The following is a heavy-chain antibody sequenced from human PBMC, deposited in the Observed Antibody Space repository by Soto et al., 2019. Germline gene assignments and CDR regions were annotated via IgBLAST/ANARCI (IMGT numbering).Heavy chain of an antibody. D-gene: IGHD3-10*01. CDR3: ARGVYGSGSYYFDY. V-gene: IGHV3-23*01. CDR2: IWGSGGNT. Sequence: GGSLRLSCAASGFTFSSYAMSWVRQAPGKGLEWVAAIWGSGGNTYYADSVKGRFTISRDNSKNTLYLQMNSLRAEDTAVYYCARGVYGSGSYYFDYWGQGTLVTVSS. CDR1: GFTFSSYA. J-gene: IGHJ4*02.